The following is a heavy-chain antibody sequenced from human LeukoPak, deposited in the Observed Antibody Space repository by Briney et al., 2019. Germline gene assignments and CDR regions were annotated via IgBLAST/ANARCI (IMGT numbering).Heavy chain of an antibody. CDR1: GGTFSSYA. D-gene: IGHD3-3*01. CDR3: ARTPPIFGPVVGAFDI. Sequence: SVKVPCKASGGTFSSYAISWVRQAPGQGLEWMGGIIPIFGTANYAQKFQGRVTITADESTSTAYMELSSLRSEDTAVYYCARTPPIFGPVVGAFDIWGQGIMVTVSS. J-gene: IGHJ3*02. V-gene: IGHV1-69*13. CDR2: IIPIFGTA.